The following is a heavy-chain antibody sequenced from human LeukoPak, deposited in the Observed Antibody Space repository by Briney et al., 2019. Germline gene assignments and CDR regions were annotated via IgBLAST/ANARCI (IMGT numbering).Heavy chain of an antibody. CDR1: GFTFDDYA. Sequence: GGSLRLSCAASGFTFDDYAMHWVRQAPGKGLEWVSGISWNSGSIGYADSVKGRFTISRDNAKNSLYLQMNSLRAEDTALYYCAKEESGRSDRRGIAKGFDYWGQGTLVTVSS. D-gene: IGHD6-13*01. CDR3: AKEESGRSDRRGIAKGFDY. V-gene: IGHV3-9*01. CDR2: ISWNSGSI. J-gene: IGHJ4*02.